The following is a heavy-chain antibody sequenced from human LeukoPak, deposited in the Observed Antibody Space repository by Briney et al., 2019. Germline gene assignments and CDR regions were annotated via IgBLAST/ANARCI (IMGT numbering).Heavy chain of an antibody. CDR1: GGTFSSYA. D-gene: IGHD6-19*01. V-gene: IGHV1-69*04. CDR2: IIPILGIA. Sequence: SVKVSCKASGGTFSSYAISWVRQAPGQGLEWMGRIIPILGIANYAQKFQSRVTITADKSTSTAYMELSSLRSEDTAVYYCARVVGLVAGIGEFDPWGQGTLVTVSS. J-gene: IGHJ5*02. CDR3: ARVVGLVAGIGEFDP.